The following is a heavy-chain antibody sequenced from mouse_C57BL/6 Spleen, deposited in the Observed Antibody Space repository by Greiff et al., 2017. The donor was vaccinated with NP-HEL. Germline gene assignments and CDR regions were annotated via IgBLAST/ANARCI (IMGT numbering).Heavy chain of an antibody. V-gene: IGHV10-3*01. Sequence: EVQLVESGGGLVQPKGSLKLSCAASGFTFNTYAMHWVRQAPGKGLDWVARIRSKSSNYATYYADSVKDRFTISRDDSQSMLYLKMNNLKTEDTAMYYCVRPLDYYGSTPFAYWGQGTLVTVSA. J-gene: IGHJ3*01. CDR1: GFTFNTYA. CDR2: IRSKSSNYAT. D-gene: IGHD1-1*01. CDR3: VRPLDYYGSTPFAY.